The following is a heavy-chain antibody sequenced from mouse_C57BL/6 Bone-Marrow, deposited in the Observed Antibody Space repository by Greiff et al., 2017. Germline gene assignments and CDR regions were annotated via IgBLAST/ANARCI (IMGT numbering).Heavy chain of an antibody. CDR3: TSRQLSPGFAY. CDR2: IYPGNSDT. CDR1: GYTFTSYW. J-gene: IGHJ3*01. Sequence: VQLQQSGTVLARPGASVKMSCKTSGYTFTSYWMHWVKQRPGQGLEWIGAIYPGNSDTSYNQKFKGKAKLTAVTSASTAYVELSSLTNEDSSVYYCTSRQLSPGFAYWGQGTLVTVSA. D-gene: IGHD3-2*02. V-gene: IGHV1-5*01.